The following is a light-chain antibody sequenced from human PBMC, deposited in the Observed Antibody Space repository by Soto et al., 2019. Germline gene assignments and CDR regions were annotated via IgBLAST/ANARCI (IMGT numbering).Light chain of an antibody. Sequence: QSLLTHPASVSGSPGQSITISCTGTSSDVGDYNYVSWYQHHPGKAPKLIIYEVNNRPSGVSNRFSGSKSGSTASLTISGLQAEDEADYYCSSYTSISTYVFGTGTKV. CDR1: SSDVGDYNY. V-gene: IGLV2-14*01. J-gene: IGLJ1*01. CDR2: EVN. CDR3: SSYTSISTYV.